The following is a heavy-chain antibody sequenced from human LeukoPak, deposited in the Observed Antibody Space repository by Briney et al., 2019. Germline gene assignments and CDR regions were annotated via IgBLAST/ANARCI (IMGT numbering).Heavy chain of an antibody. V-gene: IGHV4-4*07. CDR3: ARDLYGYASDWYGGYYFDY. CDR1: GGSITGYY. D-gene: IGHD2-2*01. Sequence: PSETLSLTCTVPGGSITGYYWSWIRQPAGKGLEWIGRIYSSGTTNYNPSLKSRVTMSVDRSKNQFSLNLDSATAADTALYHCARDLYGYASDWYGGYYFDYWGQGTLVTVSS. J-gene: IGHJ4*02. CDR2: IYSSGTT.